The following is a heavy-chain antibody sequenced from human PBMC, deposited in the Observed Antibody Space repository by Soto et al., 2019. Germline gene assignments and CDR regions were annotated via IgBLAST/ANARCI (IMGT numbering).Heavy chain of an antibody. CDR3: ARELPYCGSGSYYKWNKRDYYYYYGMDV. J-gene: IGHJ6*02. CDR1: GYTFTSYG. Sequence: ASVKVSCKASGYTFTSYGISWVRQAPGQGLEWMGWISAYNGNTNYAQKLQGRVTMTTDTSTSTAYMELRSLRSDDTAVYYCARELPYCGSGSYYKWNKRDYYYYYGMDVWGQGTTVTVSS. D-gene: IGHD3-10*01. V-gene: IGHV1-18*04. CDR2: ISAYNGNT.